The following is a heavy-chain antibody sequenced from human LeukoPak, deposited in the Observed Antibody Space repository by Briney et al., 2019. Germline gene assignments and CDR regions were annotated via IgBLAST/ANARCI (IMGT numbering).Heavy chain of an antibody. V-gene: IGHV4-59*10. Sequence: PSETLSLTCAVYGGSFSGYYWSWIRQPAGKGLEWIGRIYTSGSTNYNPSLKSRVTMSVDTSKNQFSLKLSSVTAADTAVYYCAGTFSIAAAGTPVDYWGQGTLVTVSS. CDR1: GGSFSGYY. CDR3: AGTFSIAAAGTPVDY. D-gene: IGHD6-13*01. J-gene: IGHJ4*02. CDR2: IYTSGST.